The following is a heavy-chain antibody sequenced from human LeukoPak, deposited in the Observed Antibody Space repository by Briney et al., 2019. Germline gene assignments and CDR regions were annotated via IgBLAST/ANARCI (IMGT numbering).Heavy chain of an antibody. CDR2: ISSSSSTI. CDR3: ARARGYGDYYYYMDV. V-gene: IGHV3-48*01. CDR1: GFTFSSYS. J-gene: IGHJ6*03. D-gene: IGHD5-12*01. Sequence: GGSLRLSCAASGFTFSSYSMNWVRQAPGKGLEWVSYISSSSSTIYYADSVKGRFTISRDNAKNSLYLQMNSLRAEDTAVYYCARARGYGDYYYYMDVWGKGTTVTISS.